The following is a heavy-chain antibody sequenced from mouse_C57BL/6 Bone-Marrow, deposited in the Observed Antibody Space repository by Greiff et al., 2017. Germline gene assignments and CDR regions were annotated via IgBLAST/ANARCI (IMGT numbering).Heavy chain of an antibody. V-gene: IGHV14-4*01. Sequence: EVQLQESGAELVRPGASVKLSCTASGFNIKDDYIHWVNQRPEQGLEWIGWIDPEIGDTEYASKFQGKAPITSDTSSNTAYLQLSSLTSEDTAVYYCSSFDGNYFDFWGQGTPLTVAS. D-gene: IGHD2-3*01. J-gene: IGHJ2*01. CDR2: IDPEIGDT. CDR1: GFNIKDDY. CDR3: SSFDGNYFDF.